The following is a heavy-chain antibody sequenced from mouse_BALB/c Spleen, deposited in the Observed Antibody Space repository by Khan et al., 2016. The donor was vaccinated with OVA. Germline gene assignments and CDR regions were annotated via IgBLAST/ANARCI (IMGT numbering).Heavy chain of an antibody. J-gene: IGHJ4*01. Sequence: QVQLQQSGAELAKPGASMKMSCKTSGYTFTTYWMHWIKQRPGQGLEWIGYINPNTGYNECEQKFKDKATLTADKSSSTVYMQLSSLTSDDSSVYYSATSGQYGGNYYFGMDYWGQGTSVTVSS. D-gene: IGHD2-1*01. V-gene: IGHV1-7*01. CDR1: GYTFTTYW. CDR2: INPNTGYN. CDR3: ATSGQYGGNYYFGMDY.